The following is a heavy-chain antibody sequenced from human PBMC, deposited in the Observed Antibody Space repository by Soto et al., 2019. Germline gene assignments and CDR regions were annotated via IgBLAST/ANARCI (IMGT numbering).Heavy chain of an antibody. J-gene: IGHJ4*02. Sequence: SGPTLVNPTQTLTLTCTFSGFSLSTSGMCVSWIRQPPGKALEWLALIDWDDDKYYSTSLKTRLTISKDTSKNQVVLTMTNMDPVDTATYYCARAYYYDSSGYTGRTIDYWGQGTLVTVSS. CDR1: GFSLSTSGMC. D-gene: IGHD3-22*01. CDR2: IDWDDDK. V-gene: IGHV2-70*01. CDR3: ARAYYYDSSGYTGRTIDY.